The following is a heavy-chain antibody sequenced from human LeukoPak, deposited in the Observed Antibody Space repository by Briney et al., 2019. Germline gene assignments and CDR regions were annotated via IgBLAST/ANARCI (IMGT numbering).Heavy chain of an antibody. V-gene: IGHV4-59*11. CDR3: ASDDILTGYYTS. D-gene: IGHD3-9*01. CDR2: IYYSGST. Sequence: SETLSLTCTVSGGSISSHYWSWIRQPPGKGLEWIGYIYYSGSTNYNPSLKSRVTILVDTSKNQFSLKLSSVTAADTAVYYCASDDILTGYYTSWGQGTLVTVSS. J-gene: IGHJ5*02. CDR1: GGSISSHY.